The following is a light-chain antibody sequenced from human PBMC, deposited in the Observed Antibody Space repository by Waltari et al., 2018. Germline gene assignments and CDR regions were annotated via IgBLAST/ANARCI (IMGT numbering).Light chain of an antibody. CDR3: QQYGSSPLT. CDR2: GAS. J-gene: IGKJ4*01. CDR1: QRVSSSY. Sequence: EIVLTQSPGTLSLSPGERATLSCRASQRVSSSYLAWYQQKPGQAPRLLISGASSRATSIPDRFSGSGSRTDFTLTISRLEPEDFAVYYCQQYGSSPLTFGGGTKVEIK. V-gene: IGKV3-20*01.